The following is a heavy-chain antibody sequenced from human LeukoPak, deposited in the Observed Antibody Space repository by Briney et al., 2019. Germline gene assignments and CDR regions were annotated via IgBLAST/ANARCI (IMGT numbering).Heavy chain of an antibody. J-gene: IGHJ6*03. CDR2: IYYSGII. V-gene: IGHV4-39*01. D-gene: IGHD6-19*01. Sequence: SETLSLTCTVSVGSFSSSSYYWGWIRQAPGKGRVRILRIYYSGIIYYNTSIKSRVTISVDTSKNQFSLKLSSVTAADTPVYYCARSSSSGWYFSVMVRQINYYYYYIDVWGTGTTVTVSS. CDR1: VGSFSSSSYY. CDR3: ARSSSSGWYFSVMVRQINYYYYYIDV.